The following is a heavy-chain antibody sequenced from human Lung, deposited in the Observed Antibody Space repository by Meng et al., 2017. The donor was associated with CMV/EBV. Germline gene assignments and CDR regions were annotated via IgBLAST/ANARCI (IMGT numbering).Heavy chain of an antibody. J-gene: IGHJ4*02. CDR2: IYSGGST. D-gene: IGHD2-2*01. CDR3: ARGEVPAIIDY. CDR1: GFIVSTKY. Sequence: EVQLVESGGGLVQPGGSLRLSCEASGFIVSTKYMNWVRQAPGKGLEWVSVIYSGGSTYYTDSVKGRFTISRDNSKNTLYLQMNSLRTEDTAVYYCARGEVPAIIDYWGQGILVTVPS. V-gene: IGHV3-66*01.